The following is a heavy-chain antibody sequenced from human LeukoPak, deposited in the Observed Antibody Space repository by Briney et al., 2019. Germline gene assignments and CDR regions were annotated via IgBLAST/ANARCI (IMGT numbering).Heavy chain of an antibody. CDR1: GFTFSSYA. Sequence: GSLRLSCAASGFTFSSYAMSWVRQAPGKGLEWVSAISGSGGSTYYADSVKGRFTISRDNSKNTLYLQMNSLRAEDTAVYYCAKGGSRVAGTGRGNYYYYGMDVWGQGTTVTVSS. CDR3: AKGGSRVAGTGRGNYYYYGMDV. V-gene: IGHV3-23*01. D-gene: IGHD6-19*01. CDR2: ISGSGGST. J-gene: IGHJ6*02.